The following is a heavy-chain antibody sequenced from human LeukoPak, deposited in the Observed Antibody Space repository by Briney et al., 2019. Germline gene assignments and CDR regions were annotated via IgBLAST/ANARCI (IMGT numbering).Heavy chain of an antibody. D-gene: IGHD4-11*01. Sequence: SETLSLTCTVSGGSISSGGYYWSWIRQPAGKGLEWIGRIYTSGSTNYNPSLKSRVTMSVDTSKNQFSLKLSSVTAADTAVYYCAREDVLQYLYYFDYWGQGTLVTVSS. V-gene: IGHV4-61*02. J-gene: IGHJ4*02. CDR3: AREDVLQYLYYFDY. CDR1: GGSISSGGYY. CDR2: IYTSGST.